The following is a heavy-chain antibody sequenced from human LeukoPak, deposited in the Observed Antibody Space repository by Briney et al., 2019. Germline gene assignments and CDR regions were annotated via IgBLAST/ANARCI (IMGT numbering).Heavy chain of an antibody. Sequence: GGSLRLSCAASGFTFNNYAMYWVRQAPGKGLEWVSGIFGSGGSAHYADSVKGRFTIPRDNSKNTVYLQTDSLRVEDTAVYYCGKTTAGYSSGRYPGWPVDYWGQGTLVTVSS. CDR3: GKTTAGYSSGRYPGWPVDY. CDR1: GFTFNNYA. CDR2: IFGSGGSA. J-gene: IGHJ4*02. D-gene: IGHD6-19*01. V-gene: IGHV3-23*01.